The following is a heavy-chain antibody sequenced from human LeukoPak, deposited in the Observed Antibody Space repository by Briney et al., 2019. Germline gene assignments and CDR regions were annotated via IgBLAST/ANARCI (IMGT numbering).Heavy chain of an antibody. CDR1: GYTFTNYY. Sequence: ASVKVSCKASGYTFTNYYMNWVRQAPGQGLEWMGIINPSGGSTSYAQKFQGRVTVTRDTSTSTGYMELSSLRSEDTAMYYCAREGEIGYDLSDYWGQGTLVSVSS. CDR2: INPSGGST. D-gene: IGHD5-12*01. V-gene: IGHV1-46*01. CDR3: AREGEIGYDLSDY. J-gene: IGHJ4*02.